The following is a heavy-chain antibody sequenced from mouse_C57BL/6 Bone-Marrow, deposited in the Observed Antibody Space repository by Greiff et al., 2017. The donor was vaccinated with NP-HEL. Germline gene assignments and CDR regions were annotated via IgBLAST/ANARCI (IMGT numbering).Heavy chain of an antibody. CDR3: ARGGYPGWFAY. D-gene: IGHD1-2*01. Sequence: LQQSGPGLVKPSQSLSLTCSVTGYSITSGYYWNWIRQFPGNKLEWMGYISYDGSNNYNPSLKNRISITRDTSKNQFFLKLNSVTTEDTATYYCARGGYPGWFAYWGQGTLVTVSA. V-gene: IGHV3-6*01. CDR1: GYSITSGYY. CDR2: ISYDGSN. J-gene: IGHJ3*01.